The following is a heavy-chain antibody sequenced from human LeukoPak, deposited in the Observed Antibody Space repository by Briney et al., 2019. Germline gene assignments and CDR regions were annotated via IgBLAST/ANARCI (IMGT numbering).Heavy chain of an antibody. D-gene: IGHD3-22*01. CDR3: ARQPAYYYDSSGENPFDY. CDR2: IYPGDSDT. Sequence: GESLKISCKGSGYSFTSYWIGWVRQMPGKGLEWMGIIYPGDSDTRYSPSFQGQVTISADKSIRTAYLQWSSLKASDTAMYYCARQPAYYYDSSGENPFDYWGQGTLVTVSS. CDR1: GYSFTSYW. V-gene: IGHV5-51*01. J-gene: IGHJ4*02.